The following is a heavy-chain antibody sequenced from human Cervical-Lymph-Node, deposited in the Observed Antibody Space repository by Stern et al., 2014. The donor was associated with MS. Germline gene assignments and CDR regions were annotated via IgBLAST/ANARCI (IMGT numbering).Heavy chain of an antibody. Sequence: VQLVQSGAEVRKPGASVQVSCQASGYTFTSFDINWVRQAPGQGLEWMGWIKTNTGDTAYSQKFQGRVTMTRDSSINTAYMELTSLRSDDTAVYFCARGRGSSSWNFDYWGQGALVSVSS. CDR1: GYTFTSFD. CDR3: ARGRGSSSWNFDY. V-gene: IGHV1-8*01. CDR2: IKTNTGDT. D-gene: IGHD6-13*01. J-gene: IGHJ4*02.